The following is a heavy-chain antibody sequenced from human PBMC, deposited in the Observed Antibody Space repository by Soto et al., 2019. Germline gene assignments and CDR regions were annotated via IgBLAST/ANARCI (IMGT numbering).Heavy chain of an antibody. V-gene: IGHV1-69*01. D-gene: IGHD3-16*01. CDR2: IIPVFDKA. CDR1: GGPFGSSA. CDR3: ARLRRDWGDAFDL. J-gene: IGHJ3*01. Sequence: QVQLVQSGADVQKPGSSVKVSCTTSGGPFGSSAISWVRQAPAQGLEWMGEIIPVFDKANYAQNFQGRLTITADEPTGTVFMQLSSLRSEDTAVYFCARLRRDWGDAFDLWGLGTFVTVSS.